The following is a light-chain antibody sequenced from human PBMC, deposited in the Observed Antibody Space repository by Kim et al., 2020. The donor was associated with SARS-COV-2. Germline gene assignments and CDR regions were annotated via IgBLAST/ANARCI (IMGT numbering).Light chain of an antibody. Sequence: VATAERATLACRASQSVRSDLAWYQQKPGQAPRLLIYGASTRATGIPARFSGSGSGTEFTLTISSLQSEDFAVYYCQQYSNWPRAFGQGTKVDIK. V-gene: IGKV3-15*01. CDR2: GAS. J-gene: IGKJ1*01. CDR1: QSVRSD. CDR3: QQYSNWPRA.